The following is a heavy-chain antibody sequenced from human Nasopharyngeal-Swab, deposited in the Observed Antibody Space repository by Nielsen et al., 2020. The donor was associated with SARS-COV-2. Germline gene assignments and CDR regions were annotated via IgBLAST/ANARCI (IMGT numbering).Heavy chain of an antibody. CDR1: GYTFTSYA. J-gene: IGHJ6*02. V-gene: IGHV1-3*01. Sequence: ASVKVSCKASGYTFTSYAMHWVRQAPGQRLEWMGWINAGNGNTKYSQKFQGRVTITRDTSASTAYMELSSRRSEDTAVYYCARGNVLRYFDRADYGMDVWGQGTTVTVSS. CDR2: INAGNGNT. D-gene: IGHD3-9*01. CDR3: ARGNVLRYFDRADYGMDV.